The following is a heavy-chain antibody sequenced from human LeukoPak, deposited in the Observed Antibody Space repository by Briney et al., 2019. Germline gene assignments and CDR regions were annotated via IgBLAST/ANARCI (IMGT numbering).Heavy chain of an antibody. Sequence: ASVKVSCKASGYTFTSYGISWVRQAPGQGLEWMGWISAYNGNTHYAQKLQGRVTMTRDTSISTAYMELSRLRSDDTAVYYCAREKEYYYDSSGYYYWGQGTLVTVSS. CDR3: AREKEYYYDSSGYYY. V-gene: IGHV1-18*01. CDR2: ISAYNGNT. CDR1: GYTFTSYG. D-gene: IGHD3-22*01. J-gene: IGHJ4*02.